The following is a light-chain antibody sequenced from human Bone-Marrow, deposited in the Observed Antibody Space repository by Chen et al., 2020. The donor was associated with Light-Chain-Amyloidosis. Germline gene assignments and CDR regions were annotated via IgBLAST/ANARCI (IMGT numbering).Light chain of an antibody. CDR1: SSDVGGDNH. Sequence: QSALTQPASVSGSPGQSITISCTGTSSDVGGDNHVSWYHQHPDKAPKLMIYEVTNRPSWVPDRCSGSKSDNTASLTISGLQTEDEADYFCSSYTITNTLGFGSGTRVTVL. V-gene: IGLV2-14*01. CDR2: EVT. CDR3: SSYTITNTLG. J-gene: IGLJ1*01.